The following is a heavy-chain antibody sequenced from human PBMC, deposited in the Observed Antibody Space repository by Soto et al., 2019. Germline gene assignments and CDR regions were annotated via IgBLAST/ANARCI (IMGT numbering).Heavy chain of an antibody. V-gene: IGHV3-20*01. CDR1: GFTFDDYG. CDR3: ARGIRGSYRFDS. CDR2: INWSGSTT. D-gene: IGHD3-16*02. J-gene: IGHJ4*02. Sequence: EVQLVESGGGVSRPGGSLRLSCAASGFTFDDYGMNWVRQAPGKGLVWVAGINWSGSTTGYADSVKGRFIVSRDNAKNSLYLQMDSLRAEDTALYHCARGIRGSYRFDSWGQGTLVTVS.